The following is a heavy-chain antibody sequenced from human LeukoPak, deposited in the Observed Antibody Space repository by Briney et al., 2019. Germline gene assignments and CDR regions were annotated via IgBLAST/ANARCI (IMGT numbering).Heavy chain of an antibody. D-gene: IGHD1-26*01. CDR3: ASQVGATGAFDI. Sequence: SETLSLTCTVSGGTISSSSYYWSWIRQPPGKGLEWIGEINHSGSTNYNPSLKSRVTISVDRSKNQFSLKLSSVTAADTAVYYCASQVGATGAFDIWGQGTMVTVSS. J-gene: IGHJ3*02. V-gene: IGHV4-39*07. CDR2: INHSGST. CDR1: GGTISSSSYY.